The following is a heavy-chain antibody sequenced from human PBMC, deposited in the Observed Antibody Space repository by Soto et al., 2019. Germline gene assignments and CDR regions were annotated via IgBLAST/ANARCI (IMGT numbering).Heavy chain of an antibody. D-gene: IGHD5-18*01. CDR3: AREGGYSYGEDYYYYYGMDV. V-gene: IGHV4-59*01. Sequence: SETLSLTCTVSGGSISSYYWSWIRQPPWKGLEWIGYIYYSGSTNYNPSLKSRVTISVDTSKNQFSLKLSSVTAADTAVYYCAREGGYSYGEDYYYYYGMDVWGQGTTVTVSS. CDR1: GGSISSYY. CDR2: IYYSGST. J-gene: IGHJ6*02.